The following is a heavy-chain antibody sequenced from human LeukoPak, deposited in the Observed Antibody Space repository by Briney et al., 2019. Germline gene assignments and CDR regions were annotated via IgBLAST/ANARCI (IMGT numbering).Heavy chain of an antibody. CDR1: GGSISSSSYY. V-gene: IGHV4-39*07. J-gene: IGHJ4*02. CDR2: IYHSGST. D-gene: IGHD6-19*01. CDR3: ARDRDSSGWPFDY. Sequence: SETLSLTCTVSGGSISSSSYYWGWIRQPPGKGLQWIGSIYHSGSTYYNPSLKSRVTISVDTSKNQFSLKLKTVTAADTAVYYCARDRDSSGWPFDYWGQGTLVSVSS.